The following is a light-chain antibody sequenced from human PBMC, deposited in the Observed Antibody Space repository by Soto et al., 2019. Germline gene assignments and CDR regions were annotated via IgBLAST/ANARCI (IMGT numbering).Light chain of an antibody. Sequence: SVLTQPPSASGTPGKRGNISCYGSNSNIGSNPVHWYQQFPGTAPKVIIYSNYQRPSGLPARFSGSKSGTSASLAISRLHSEPEADYYCAAWDDRLRNLLFGRG. CDR1: NSNIGSNP. CDR2: SNY. V-gene: IGLV1-44*01. CDR3: AAWDDRLRNLL. J-gene: IGLJ2*01.